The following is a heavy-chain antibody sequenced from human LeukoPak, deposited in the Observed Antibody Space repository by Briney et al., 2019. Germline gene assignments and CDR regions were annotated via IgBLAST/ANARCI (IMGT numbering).Heavy chain of an antibody. V-gene: IGHV4-59*01. CDR3: ARERAYYFDY. J-gene: IGHJ4*02. Sequence: PSETLSLTCTVSGGSISNYYWSWIRQPPGKGLEWIGYIYYSGSTNYNPSLKSRVTIPVDTSKNQFSLKLSSVTAADTAVYYCARERAYYFDYWGQGTLVTVSS. CDR2: IYYSGST. CDR1: GGSISNYY.